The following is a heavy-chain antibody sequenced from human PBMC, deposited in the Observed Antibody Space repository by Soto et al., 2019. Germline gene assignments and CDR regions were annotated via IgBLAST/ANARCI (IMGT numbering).Heavy chain of an antibody. V-gene: IGHV1-69*02. CDR1: GGTFSSYT. J-gene: IGHJ3*02. CDR3: ARVPPIYYDSSGYYYEADAFDI. CDR2: IIPILGIA. Sequence: ASVKVSCKASGGTFSSYTISWVRQAPGQGLEWMGRIIPILGIANYAQKFQGRVTITADKSTSTAYMELSSLRSEDTAVYYCARVPPIYYDSSGYYYEADAFDIWGQETMVTVSS. D-gene: IGHD3-22*01.